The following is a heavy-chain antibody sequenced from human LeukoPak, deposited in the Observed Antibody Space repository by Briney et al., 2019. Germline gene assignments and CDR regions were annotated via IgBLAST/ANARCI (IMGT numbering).Heavy chain of an antibody. V-gene: IGHV4-4*07. CDR2: IYTSGST. D-gene: IGHD3-9*01. CDR3: AREIEKYYDILTGYYFDY. Sequence: SETLSLTCTVSGGSISNYYWSWIRQPAGKGLEWIGHIYTSGSTNYNPSLKSRVTMSVDTSKNQFSLKLSSVTAADTAVYYCAREIEKYYDILTGYYFDYWGQGTLVTVSS. CDR1: GGSISNYY. J-gene: IGHJ4*02.